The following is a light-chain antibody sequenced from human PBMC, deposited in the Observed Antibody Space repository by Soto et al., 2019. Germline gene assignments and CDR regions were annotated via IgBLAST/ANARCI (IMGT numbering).Light chain of an antibody. CDR2: AAS. CDR3: HQRQSWPRT. Sequence: EIVLTQSPGTLSLSTGERATLSCRASQSVSSSYLAWYQQKPGQAPRLLIYAASTRATGIPERFSGSGSGTDFTLTISDVQPEDFAVYYCHQRQSWPRTFGQGTKVDI. CDR1: QSVSSSY. V-gene: IGKV3D-20*02. J-gene: IGKJ1*01.